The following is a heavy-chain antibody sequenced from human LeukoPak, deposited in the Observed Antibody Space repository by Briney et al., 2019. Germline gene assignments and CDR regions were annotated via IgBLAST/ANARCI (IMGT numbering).Heavy chain of an antibody. J-gene: IGHJ6*02. Sequence: GGSLRLSCAASGFTFSSYEMNWVRQAPGKGLEWVSYISSSGSTIYYADSVKGRFTISRDNSKNTVNLQVNSLRPEDTAVYYCAREQLYSGYYGLDVWGQGTTLTVSS. CDR3: AREQLYSGYYGLDV. CDR1: GFTFSSYE. D-gene: IGHD2-21*01. V-gene: IGHV3-48*03. CDR2: ISSSGSTI.